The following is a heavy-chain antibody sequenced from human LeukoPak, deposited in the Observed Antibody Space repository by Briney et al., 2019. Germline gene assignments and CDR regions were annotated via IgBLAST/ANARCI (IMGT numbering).Heavy chain of an antibody. V-gene: IGHV1-18*01. Sequence: GASVKVSCKASGYTFTSYGISWVRQAPGQGLEWMGWISAYNGNTNYAQKLQGRVTMTTDTSTSTAYMELRSLRSDDTAVYYCARRPYVWFGEWNLNWFDPWGQGTLVTVSS. CDR3: ARRPYVWFGEWNLNWFDP. CDR1: GYTFTSYG. D-gene: IGHD3-10*01. J-gene: IGHJ5*02. CDR2: ISAYNGNT.